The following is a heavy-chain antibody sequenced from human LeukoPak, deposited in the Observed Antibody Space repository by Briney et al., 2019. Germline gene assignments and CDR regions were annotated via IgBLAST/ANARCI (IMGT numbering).Heavy chain of an antibody. Sequence: PSETLSLTCTVSGGSFNSFFWSWIRQPPGKGLEWIGYIYTSGNTYYSPSLKSRVTISLDTSKNQFSLKLISVTAADTAVYYCARRGTWFDPWGQGTLVTVSP. D-gene: IGHD3-10*01. CDR2: IYTSGNT. CDR3: ARRGTWFDP. CDR1: GGSFNSFF. V-gene: IGHV4-4*09. J-gene: IGHJ5*02.